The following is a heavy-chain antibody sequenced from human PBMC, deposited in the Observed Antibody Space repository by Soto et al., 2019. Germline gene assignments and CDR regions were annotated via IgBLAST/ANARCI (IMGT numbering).Heavy chain of an antibody. CDR3: ARGVSSGWYSN. D-gene: IGHD6-19*01. CDR1: GFTFSSYS. CDR2: ISSSSSYI. V-gene: IGHV3-21*01. Sequence: GGSLRLSCAASGFTFSSYSMNWVRQAPGKGLEWVSSISSSSSYIYYADSVKGRLTISRDNAKNSLYLQMNSLRAEDTAVYYCARGVSSGWYSNWGQGTLVTVSS. J-gene: IGHJ4*02.